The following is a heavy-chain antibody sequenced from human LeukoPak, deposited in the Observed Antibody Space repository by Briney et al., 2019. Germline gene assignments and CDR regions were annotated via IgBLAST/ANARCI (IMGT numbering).Heavy chain of an antibody. J-gene: IGHJ5*02. CDR1: GGSISSYY. Sequence: SETLSLTCTVSGGSISSYYWSWIRQPPGKGLEWIGYFYYSGSTNYNPSLKSRVTISVDTSKNQFSLKLSSVTAADTAVYYCARVIAYDFWSGPNWFDPWGQGTLVTVSS. V-gene: IGHV4-59*08. D-gene: IGHD3-3*01. CDR2: FYYSGST. CDR3: ARVIAYDFWSGPNWFDP.